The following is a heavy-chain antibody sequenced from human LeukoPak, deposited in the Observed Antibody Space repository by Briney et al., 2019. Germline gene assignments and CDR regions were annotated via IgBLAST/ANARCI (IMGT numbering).Heavy chain of an antibody. V-gene: IGHV3-48*04. D-gene: IGHD3-22*01. Sequence: GGSLRLSCAASGFSFGSYGLSWVRQAPGKGLQWVSYISGNGGTTYYADSVEGRFTISRDNAKNSLYLQMSSLRAEDTAVYYCARDLDSGNYFFAYWGQGTPVTVSS. CDR1: GFSFGSYG. CDR2: ISGNGGTT. CDR3: ARDLDSGNYFFAY. J-gene: IGHJ4*02.